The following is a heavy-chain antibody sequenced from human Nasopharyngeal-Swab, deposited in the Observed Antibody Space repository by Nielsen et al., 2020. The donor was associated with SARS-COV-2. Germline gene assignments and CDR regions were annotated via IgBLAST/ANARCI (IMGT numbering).Heavy chain of an antibody. J-gene: IGHJ3*02. Sequence: ASVKVSCKSSGYTFTNYYMHWVRQAPGQGLQWMGIINPSGGSTSYAQKFQGRVTITADESTSTAYMELSSLRSEDTAVYYCARDLYGSGSYNFGAFDIWGQGTMVTVSS. D-gene: IGHD3-10*01. CDR1: GYTFTNYY. CDR2: INPSGGST. V-gene: IGHV1-46*01. CDR3: ARDLYGSGSYNFGAFDI.